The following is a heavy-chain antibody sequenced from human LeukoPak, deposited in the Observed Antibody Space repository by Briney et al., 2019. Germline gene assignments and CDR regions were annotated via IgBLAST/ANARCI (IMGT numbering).Heavy chain of an antibody. CDR3: ARGSIRGLPPIDY. CDR2: ISSSSSYI. J-gene: IGHJ4*02. D-gene: IGHD5/OR15-5a*01. CDR1: GFXFSSYS. Sequence: PGGSLRLSCAASGFXFSSYSMNWVRQAPGKGLEWVSSISSSSSYIYYADSVKGRFTISRDNAKNSLYLQMNSLRAEDTAVYYCARGSIRGLPPIDYWGQGTLVTVSS. V-gene: IGHV3-21*01.